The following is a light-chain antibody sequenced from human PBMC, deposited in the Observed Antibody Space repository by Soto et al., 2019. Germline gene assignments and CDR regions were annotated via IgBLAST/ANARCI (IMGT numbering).Light chain of an antibody. Sequence: EIVMTQSPATLSVSPGERTTLSCRASQSVGNNLAWYQQKPGQAPRLLIYGAYTRATGIPDRFSGSGSGTDFTLTISRLEPEDFAVYYCQQYGSSRPLTFGGGTKVDIK. J-gene: IGKJ4*01. V-gene: IGKV3-15*01. CDR1: QSVGNN. CDR2: GAY. CDR3: QQYGSSRPLT.